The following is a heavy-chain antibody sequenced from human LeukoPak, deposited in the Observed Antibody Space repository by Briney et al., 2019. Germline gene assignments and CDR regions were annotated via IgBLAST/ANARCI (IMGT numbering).Heavy chain of an antibody. V-gene: IGHV3-33*08. CDR3: ARGPVTAPAYFDY. D-gene: IGHD2-21*02. CDR2: IWYDGSNK. CDR1: GFIFSDYG. Sequence: GRSLRLSCVASGFIFSDYGMHWVRQAPDKGLEWVAVIWYDGSNKHYADSVEGRFTISRDNSRNTVSLQMSSLRAEDTALYYCARGPVTAPAYFDYWGQGTLVTVSS. J-gene: IGHJ4*02.